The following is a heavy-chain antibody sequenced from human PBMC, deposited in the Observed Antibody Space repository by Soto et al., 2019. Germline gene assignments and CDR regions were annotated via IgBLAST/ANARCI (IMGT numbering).Heavy chain of an antibody. CDR3: AKDPTKWSGYFDY. Sequence: PGGSLRLSCTASGFTFSSYAMSWVRQAPGKGLEWVSAISGSGGSTYYADSVKGRFTISRDNSKNTLYLQMNSLRAEDTAVYYCAKDPTKWSGYFDYWGQGTLVTVSS. J-gene: IGHJ4*02. CDR2: ISGSGGST. CDR1: GFTFSSYA. D-gene: IGHD2-15*01. V-gene: IGHV3-23*01.